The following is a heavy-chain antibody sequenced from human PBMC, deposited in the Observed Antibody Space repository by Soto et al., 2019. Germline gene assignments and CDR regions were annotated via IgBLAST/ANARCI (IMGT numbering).Heavy chain of an antibody. CDR1: GFTFSSYS. Sequence: GGSLRLSCAASGFTFSSYSMNWVRQAPGKGLEWVSYISSSSTIYYADSVKGRFTISRDNAKNSLYLQMNSLRDEDTAVYYCAASIAVAGGGIDAFDIWGQGTMVTVS. CDR3: AASIAVAGGGIDAFDI. V-gene: IGHV3-48*02. CDR2: ISSSSTI. D-gene: IGHD6-19*01. J-gene: IGHJ3*02.